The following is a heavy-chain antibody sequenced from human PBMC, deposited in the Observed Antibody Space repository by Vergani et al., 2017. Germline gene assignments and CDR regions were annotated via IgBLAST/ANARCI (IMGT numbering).Heavy chain of an antibody. CDR2: IRSKAYGGTT. Sequence: EVQLVESGGGLVQPGRSLRLSCTASGFTFGDYAMSWFRQAPGKGLEWVGFIRSKAYGGTTEYAASVKGRFTISRDDSKSIAYLQMNSLKTEDTAVYYCTREDSYDFWSGLFDYWGQGTLVTVSS. V-gene: IGHV3-49*03. CDR3: TREDSYDFWSGLFDY. D-gene: IGHD3-3*01. J-gene: IGHJ4*02. CDR1: GFTFGDYA.